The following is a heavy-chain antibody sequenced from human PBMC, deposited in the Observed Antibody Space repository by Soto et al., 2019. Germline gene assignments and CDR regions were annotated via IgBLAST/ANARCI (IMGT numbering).Heavy chain of an antibody. CDR3: AKGQYCSTTSCYFYYYGTDV. V-gene: IGHV3-30*18. CDR1: GFTFSTYG. D-gene: IGHD2-2*01. CDR2: ISYDGSNK. Sequence: QVQLVESGGGVVQPGRSLRLSCAASGFTFSTYGMHWVRQAPGKGLEWVAVISYDGSNKYYADSVKGRFTISRDNSKSTLYLQMNSLRAEDTAVYHCAKGQYCSTTSCYFYYYGTDVWGQGTTVTVSS. J-gene: IGHJ6*02.